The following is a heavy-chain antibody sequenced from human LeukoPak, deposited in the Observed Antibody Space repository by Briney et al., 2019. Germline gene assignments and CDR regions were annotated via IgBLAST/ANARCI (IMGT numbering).Heavy chain of an antibody. CDR1: GFTFSSYS. Sequence: GGSLRLSCAASGFTFSSYSMNWVRQAPGKGLEWVSSISSSSYIYYADSVKGRFTISRDNAKNSLYLQMNSLRAEDTAVYYCARDHLIVVVPAAIPNWFDPWGQGTLVTVSS. V-gene: IGHV3-21*01. CDR3: ARDHLIVVVPAAIPNWFDP. CDR2: ISSSSYI. J-gene: IGHJ5*02. D-gene: IGHD2-2*01.